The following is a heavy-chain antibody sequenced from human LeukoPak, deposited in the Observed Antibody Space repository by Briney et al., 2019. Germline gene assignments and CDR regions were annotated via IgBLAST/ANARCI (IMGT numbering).Heavy chain of an antibody. J-gene: IGHJ6*02. CDR3: ARDGEPRYWGSGYYYGMDV. CDR2: ISGSAGST. Sequence: PGGSLRLSCAASGFTFTNHAMNWVRQAPGKGLEWVSSISGSAGSTYYADSVKGRFTISRDNSKNTVSLQMNSLRADDTAVYYCARDGEPRYWGSGYYYGMDVWGQGATVTVSS. V-gene: IGHV3-23*01. D-gene: IGHD7-27*01. CDR1: GFTFTNHA.